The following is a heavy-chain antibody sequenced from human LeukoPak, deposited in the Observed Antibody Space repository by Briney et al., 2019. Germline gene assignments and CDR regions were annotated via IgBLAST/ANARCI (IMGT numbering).Heavy chain of an antibody. Sequence: SAVKVSCKASGGTFSSYAISWVRQAPGQGLEWMGGIIPIFGTANYAQKFQGRVTMTADESTSTAYMELSSLRSEDTAVYYCARDLRTLWDIVVVSAAAWGQGTQVTVSS. CDR1: GGTFSSYA. V-gene: IGHV1-69*01. J-gene: IGHJ5*02. CDR2: IIPIFGTA. D-gene: IGHD2-2*01. CDR3: ARDLRTLWDIVVVSAAA.